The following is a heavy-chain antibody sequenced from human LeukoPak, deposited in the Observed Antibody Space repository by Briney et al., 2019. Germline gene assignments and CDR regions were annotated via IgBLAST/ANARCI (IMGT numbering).Heavy chain of an antibody. CDR1: GFTFSSYW. CDR2: IYSGGST. J-gene: IGHJ4*02. D-gene: IGHD6-13*01. V-gene: IGHV3-53*01. CDR3: ARERGIAAPDY. Sequence: GGSLRLSCAASGFTFSSYWMSWVRQAPGKGLEWVSVIYSGGSTYYADSVKGRFTISRDNSKNTLYLQMNSLRAEDTAVYYCARERGIAAPDYWGQGTLVTVSS.